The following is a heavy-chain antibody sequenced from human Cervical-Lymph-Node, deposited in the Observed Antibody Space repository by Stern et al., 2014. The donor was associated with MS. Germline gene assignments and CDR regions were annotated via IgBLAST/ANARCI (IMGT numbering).Heavy chain of an antibody. CDR1: GFSFTTHW. Sequence: EDQLVESGAEVKKPGESLKISCEGSGFSFTTHWIAWVRQMPGEGLEWMGIIYPGDSDTRYSPSFQGRVTISAAKSISTAYLQWNSLTASDTAMYYCAKARYVQALSDAFDIWGQGTMVTVSS. CDR3: AKARYVQALSDAFDI. J-gene: IGHJ3*02. CDR2: IYPGDSDT. V-gene: IGHV5-51*03. D-gene: IGHD2-2*01.